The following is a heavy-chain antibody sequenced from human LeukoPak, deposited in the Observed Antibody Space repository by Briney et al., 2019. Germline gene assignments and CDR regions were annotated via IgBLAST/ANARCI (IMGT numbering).Heavy chain of an antibody. CDR2: ISYDGSNK. CDR1: GFTFSSYA. CDR3: ARDRGTYGDYGPHYYYYGMDV. V-gene: IGHV3-30-3*01. D-gene: IGHD4-17*01. Sequence: GRSLRLSCAASGFTFSSYAMHWVRQAPGKGLEWVAVISYDGSNKYYADSVKGRFTISRDNSKNTLYLQMNSLRAEDTAVYYCARDRGTYGDYGPHYYYYGMDVWGQGTTVTVSS. J-gene: IGHJ6*02.